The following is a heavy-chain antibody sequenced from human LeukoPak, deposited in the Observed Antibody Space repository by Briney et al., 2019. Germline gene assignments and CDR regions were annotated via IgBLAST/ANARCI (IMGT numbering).Heavy chain of an antibody. J-gene: IGHJ5*02. CDR1: GGSISSCY. Sequence: RSSETLSLTCTVSGGSISSCYWSWIRQPAGKGLEWIGRIYTSGSTNYSPSLKSRVTMSVDTSKNQFSLKLSSVTAADTAVYYCARDRGYGGKGYNWFDPWGQGTLVTVSS. CDR2: IYTSGST. D-gene: IGHD4-23*01. CDR3: ARDRGYGGKGYNWFDP. V-gene: IGHV4-4*07.